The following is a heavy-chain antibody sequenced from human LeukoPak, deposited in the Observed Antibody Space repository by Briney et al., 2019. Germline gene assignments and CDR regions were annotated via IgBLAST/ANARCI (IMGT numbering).Heavy chain of an antibody. J-gene: IGHJ6*02. CDR3: ARSRGYSGLGTYYYYGMDV. V-gene: IGHV4-39*07. CDR2: IYYSGST. Sequence: SETLSLTCTVSGGSISSSSYYWGWIRQPPGKGLEWIGSIYYSGSTYYNPSLKSRVTISVDTSKNQFSLKLSSVTAADTAVYYCARSRGYSGLGTYYYYGMDVWGQGTTVTVSS. D-gene: IGHD5-12*01. CDR1: GGSISSSSYY.